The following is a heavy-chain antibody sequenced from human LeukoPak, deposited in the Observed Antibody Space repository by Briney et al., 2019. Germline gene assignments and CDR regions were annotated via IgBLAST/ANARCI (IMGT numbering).Heavy chain of an antibody. CDR2: ASGSGTNR. V-gene: IGHV3-23*01. Sequence: GGSLSLSCAASGCTFSSYAMTWVRQAPGKGLEWVSVASGSGTNRDYADSVNGRFPISRDNAKNSLYLQMNSLRAEDTAVYYCARDQGGVVVAATETFDYCGQGTLVTVSS. CDR1: GCTFSSYA. CDR3: ARDQGGVVVAATETFDY. D-gene: IGHD2-15*01. J-gene: IGHJ4*02.